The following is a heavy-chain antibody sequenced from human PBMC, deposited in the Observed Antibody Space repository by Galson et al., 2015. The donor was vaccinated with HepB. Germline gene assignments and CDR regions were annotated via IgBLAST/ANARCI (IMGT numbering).Heavy chain of an antibody. V-gene: IGHV3-30-3*01. J-gene: IGHJ5*02. D-gene: IGHD3-3*01. CDR1: GFTFSSYA. Sequence: SLRLSCAASGFTFSSYAMHWVRQAPGKGLEWVAVISYDGSNKYYADSVKGRFTISRDNSKNTLYLQMNGLRAEDTAVYYCAGALYDFWSGYYRWFDPWGQGTLVTVSS. CDR2: ISYDGSNK. CDR3: AGALYDFWSGYYRWFDP.